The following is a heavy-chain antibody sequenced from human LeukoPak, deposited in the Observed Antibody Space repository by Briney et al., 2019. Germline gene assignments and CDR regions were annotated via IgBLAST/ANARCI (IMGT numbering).Heavy chain of an antibody. Sequence: AGGSLRLSCAASGFTFSSYSMNWVRQAPGRGLEWVSYISGSSRPIYYADSVKGRFTISRDNAKNSLYLQMNSLRAEDTAVYYCTTAARYFDWLLPLHDAFDIWGQGTMVTVSS. V-gene: IGHV3-48*01. D-gene: IGHD3-9*01. J-gene: IGHJ3*02. CDR1: GFTFSSYS. CDR3: TTAARYFDWLLPLHDAFDI. CDR2: ISGSSRPI.